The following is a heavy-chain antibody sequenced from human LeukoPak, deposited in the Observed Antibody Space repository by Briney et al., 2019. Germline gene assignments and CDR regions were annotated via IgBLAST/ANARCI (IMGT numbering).Heavy chain of an antibody. CDR3: ASQSGIEGY. D-gene: IGHD1-26*01. J-gene: IGHJ4*02. CDR1: GYTFTSYG. V-gene: IGHV1-18*01. CDR2: ISAYNGNT. Sequence: ASVKVSCKASGYTFTSYGISWVRQAPGQGLEWMGWISAYNGNTNYAQKFQGRVTITADKSTSTAYMELSSLRSEDTAVYYCASQSGIEGYWGQGTLVTVSS.